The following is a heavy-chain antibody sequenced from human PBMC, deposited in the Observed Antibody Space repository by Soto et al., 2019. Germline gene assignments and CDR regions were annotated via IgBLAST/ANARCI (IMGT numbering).Heavy chain of an antibody. Sequence: XXSLRLSCAASGFTFTSDWMHWVRQAPGKGLVWXSRINXDGSSTRYADSXEGRFTISXENAKNTMYLQMNSMRAEDTAVYYCASTVETGYWGQGTPVTVYS. CDR2: INXDGSST. J-gene: IGHJ4*02. D-gene: IGHD4-17*01. CDR3: ASTVETGY. V-gene: IGHV3-74*01. CDR1: GFTFTSDW.